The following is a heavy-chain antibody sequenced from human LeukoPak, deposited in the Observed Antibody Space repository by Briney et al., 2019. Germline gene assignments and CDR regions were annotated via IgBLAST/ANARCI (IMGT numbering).Heavy chain of an antibody. D-gene: IGHD6-19*01. Sequence: SETLSLTCAVYGGSFSGYYWSWIRQPPGKGLEWIGEINHSGSTNYNPSLKSRVTISVDTSKNQFSLKLSSVTAADTAVYYCASVAGLNYWGQGTLVTVSS. J-gene: IGHJ4*02. CDR1: GGSFSGYY. CDR2: INHSGST. CDR3: ASVAGLNY. V-gene: IGHV4-34*01.